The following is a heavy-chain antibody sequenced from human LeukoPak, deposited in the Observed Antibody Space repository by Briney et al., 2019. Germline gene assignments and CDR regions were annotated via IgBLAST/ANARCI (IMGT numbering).Heavy chain of an antibody. D-gene: IGHD2-2*01. CDR1: GFTFSSYS. CDR3: ARDYEDIVVVPAANYYYYYMDV. V-gene: IGHV3-48*04. J-gene: IGHJ6*03. Sequence: GGSLRLSCAASGFTFSSYSMDWVRQAPGKGLEWVSYISSSSSTIYYADSVKGRFTISRDNAKNSLYLQMNSLRAEDTAVYYCARDYEDIVVVPAANYYYYYMDVWGKGTTVTVSS. CDR2: ISSSSSTI.